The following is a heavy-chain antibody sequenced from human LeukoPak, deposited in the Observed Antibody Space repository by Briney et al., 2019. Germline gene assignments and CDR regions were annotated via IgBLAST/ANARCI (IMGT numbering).Heavy chain of an antibody. CDR2: IWYDGSNE. V-gene: IGHV3-33*06. CDR1: GFTFSIYG. Sequence: GGSLRLSCAASGFTFSIYGMHWVRQAPGKGLEWVAVIWYDGSNEYYADSVKGRFAISRDNSKNTLYLQMYSLRAEDTAVYYCAKDSGSYSNYETNWGQGTLVTVSS. D-gene: IGHD4-11*01. J-gene: IGHJ4*02. CDR3: AKDSGSYSNYETN.